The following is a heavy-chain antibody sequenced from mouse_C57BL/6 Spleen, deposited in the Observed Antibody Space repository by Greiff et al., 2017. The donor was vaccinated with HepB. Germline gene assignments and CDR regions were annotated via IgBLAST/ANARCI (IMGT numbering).Heavy chain of an antibody. CDR1: GYTFTSYT. J-gene: IGHJ1*03. D-gene: IGHD2-1*01. V-gene: IGHV1-4*01. CDR2: INPSSGYT. Sequence: QVQLQQSGAELARPGASVKMSCKASGYTFTSYTMHWVKQRPGQGLEWIGYINPSSGYTKYNQKFKDKATLTADKSSSTAYMQLRSLTSEDSAVYYCARPHGNYDWYFDVWGTGTTVTVSS. CDR3: ARPHGNYDWYFDV.